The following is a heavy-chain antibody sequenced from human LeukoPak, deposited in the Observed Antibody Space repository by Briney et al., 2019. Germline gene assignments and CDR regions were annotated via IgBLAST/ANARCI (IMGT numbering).Heavy chain of an antibody. Sequence: HPGGSLRLSCAASGFTFSSYWMSWVRQAPGKGLEWVANIKQDGSEKHYVDSVKGRFTISRDNAKNSLYLQMNSLRAEDTAVYYCARDLQYSSGRAGFDYWGQGTLVTVSS. CDR1: GFTFSSYW. CDR2: IKQDGSEK. J-gene: IGHJ4*02. D-gene: IGHD6-19*01. CDR3: ARDLQYSSGRAGFDY. V-gene: IGHV3-7*05.